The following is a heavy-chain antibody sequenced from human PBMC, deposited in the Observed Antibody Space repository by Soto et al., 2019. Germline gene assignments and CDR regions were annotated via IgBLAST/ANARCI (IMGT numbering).Heavy chain of an antibody. V-gene: IGHV1-69*13. CDR3: ARGSNNYGSVPAYGMDV. Sequence: SVKVSCKASGDTFSSYAISWVRQAPGQGLEWMGVIIPIFGTANYAQKFQGRVTITADESTSTAYMELSSLRSEDTAVYYCARGSNNYGSVPAYGMDVWGQGTTVTVSS. CDR2: IIPIFGTA. CDR1: GDTFSSYA. D-gene: IGHD3-10*01. J-gene: IGHJ6*02.